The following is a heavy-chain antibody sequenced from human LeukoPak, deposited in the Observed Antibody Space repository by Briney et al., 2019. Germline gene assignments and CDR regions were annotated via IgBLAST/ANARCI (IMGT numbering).Heavy chain of an antibody. V-gene: IGHV3-15*01. CDR3: TTEAGKWLRFLARESRYNYYYYMDV. CDR1: GFTFSSYS. D-gene: IGHD5-12*01. Sequence: GGSLRLSCAASGFTFSSYSMNWVRQAPGRGLEWVGRIKSKTDDGTTDYAAPVKGRFSISRDDSKNTLYLQMNSLKTEDTAVYYCTTEAGKWLRFLARESRYNYYYYMDVWGKGTTVTISS. CDR2: IKSKTDDGTT. J-gene: IGHJ6*03.